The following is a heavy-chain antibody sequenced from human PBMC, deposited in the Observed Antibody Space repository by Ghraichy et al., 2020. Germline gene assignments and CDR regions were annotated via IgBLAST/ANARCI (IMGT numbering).Heavy chain of an antibody. J-gene: IGHJ4*02. CDR1: GGSVSSSISY. Sequence: SETLSLTCTVSGGSVSSSISYLSWIRQPPGKGLEWIGYIYYSGTINYNPSLKSRVTMSVDTSKNQCSLKLNSVTAADTAVYYCASARWWWQFDDWGQGTLVTVSS. D-gene: IGHD2-8*02. CDR3: ASARWWWQFDD. V-gene: IGHV4-61*01. CDR2: IYYSGTI.